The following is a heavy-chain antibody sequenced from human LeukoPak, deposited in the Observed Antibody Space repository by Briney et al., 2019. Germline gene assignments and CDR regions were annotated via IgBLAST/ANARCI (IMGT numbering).Heavy chain of an antibody. J-gene: IGHJ3*02. CDR2: INPNRDGT. CDR3: ARSGYQRDAFDI. Sequence: ASVKVSCKASGYTFTGYYMHWVRPAPGQGLGWVGWINPNRDGTNYAQTFQGRVTMTSDTSISTAYMELSRLRSDDTAVYYCARSGYQRDAFDIWGQGTMVTVSS. CDR1: GYTFTGYY. V-gene: IGHV1-2*02. D-gene: IGHD3-22*01.